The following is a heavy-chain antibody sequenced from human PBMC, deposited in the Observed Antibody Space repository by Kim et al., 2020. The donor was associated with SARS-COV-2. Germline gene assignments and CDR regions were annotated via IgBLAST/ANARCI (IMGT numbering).Heavy chain of an antibody. V-gene: IGHV3-21*01. J-gene: IGHJ4*02. Sequence: YIYYADSVKGRFTISRDNAKNSLYLQMNSLRAEDTAVYYCARETTFIFDYWGQGTLVTVSS. CDR3: ARETTFIFDY. D-gene: IGHD4-4*01. CDR2: YI.